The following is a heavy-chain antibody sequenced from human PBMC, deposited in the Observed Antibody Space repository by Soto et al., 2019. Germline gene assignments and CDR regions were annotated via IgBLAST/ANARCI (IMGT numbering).Heavy chain of an antibody. Sequence: ASVKVSCKASGGTFSSYAISWVRQAPGKGLEWMGGFDPEDGETIYAQKFQGRVTMTEDTSTDTAYMELSSLRSEDTAVYYCATAPYSSSWYGVDYWGQGTLVTVSS. CDR1: GGTFSSYA. V-gene: IGHV1-24*01. CDR2: FDPEDGET. J-gene: IGHJ4*02. D-gene: IGHD6-13*01. CDR3: ATAPYSSSWYGVDY.